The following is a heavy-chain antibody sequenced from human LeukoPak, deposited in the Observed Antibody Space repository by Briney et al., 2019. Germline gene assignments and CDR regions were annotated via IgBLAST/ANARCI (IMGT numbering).Heavy chain of an antibody. Sequence: GGSLRLSCAASGFTFSSYSMNWVRQAPGKGLEWVSYISSSSSTIYYADSVKGRFTISRDNAKNSLCLQMNSLRAEDTAVYYCARPDSSGYFDWGQGTLVTVSS. J-gene: IGHJ4*02. D-gene: IGHD3-22*01. CDR3: ARPDSSGYFD. CDR2: ISSSSSTI. CDR1: GFTFSSYS. V-gene: IGHV3-48*01.